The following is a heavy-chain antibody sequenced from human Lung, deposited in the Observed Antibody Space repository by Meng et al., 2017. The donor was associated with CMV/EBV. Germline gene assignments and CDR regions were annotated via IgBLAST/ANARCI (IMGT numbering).Heavy chain of an antibody. Sequence: ASVKVSCKASGYTFTGYYIHWVRQAPGQGLEWMGWITPNTGGTNYAQNFQGRVTLTRDTSIRTVYMELSSLRSDDTAMYYCARDDNWGPDYWGQGTLVTVS. CDR1: GYTFTGYY. CDR3: ARDDNWGPDY. D-gene: IGHD7-27*01. CDR2: ITPNTGGT. V-gene: IGHV1-2*02. J-gene: IGHJ4*02.